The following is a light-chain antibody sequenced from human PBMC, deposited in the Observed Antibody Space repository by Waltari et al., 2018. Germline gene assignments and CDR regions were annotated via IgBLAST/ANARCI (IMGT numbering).Light chain of an antibody. CDR3: SSYTSSNTVI. CDR1: SSDVGGYNS. CDR2: DVS. J-gene: IGLJ2*01. Sequence: QSALTQPASVSGSPGQSLTISCTGTSSDVGGYNSVSWYQQYPGKVPKLMIYDVSKWPSGVSNRFSGSKSGNTASLTISGLQAEDEADYYCSSYTSSNTVIFGGGTKLTVL. V-gene: IGLV2-14*01.